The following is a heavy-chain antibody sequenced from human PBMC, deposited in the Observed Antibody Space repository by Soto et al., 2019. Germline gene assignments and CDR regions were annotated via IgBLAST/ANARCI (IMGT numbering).Heavy chain of an antibody. CDR1: GYTFTSYD. D-gene: IGHD2-2*01. CDR3: ARYCSSTSCYFGFDI. CDR2: MDPNSGNT. J-gene: IGHJ3*02. Sequence: GASVKVSCKASGYTFTSYDINWVRQATGQGLEWMGWMDPNSGNTGYAQKFQGRVTMTRNTSISTAYMELSSLRSEDTAVYYCARYCSSTSCYFGFDIRAKGQSSPSPQ. V-gene: IGHV1-8*01.